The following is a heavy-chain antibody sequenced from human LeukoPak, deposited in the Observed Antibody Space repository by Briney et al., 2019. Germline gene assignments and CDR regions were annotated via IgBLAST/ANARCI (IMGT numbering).Heavy chain of an antibody. Sequence: ASVKVSCKASGGTFSSYAISWVRQAPGQGREGMGGIIPIFGTANYAQKFQGRVTITPDESTSTAYMELSSLRSEDTAVYYCATAIAAHRIDYWGQGPLVTVSS. CDR2: IIPIFGTA. V-gene: IGHV1-69*13. CDR1: GGTFSSYA. D-gene: IGHD6-6*01. CDR3: ATAIAAHRIDY. J-gene: IGHJ4*02.